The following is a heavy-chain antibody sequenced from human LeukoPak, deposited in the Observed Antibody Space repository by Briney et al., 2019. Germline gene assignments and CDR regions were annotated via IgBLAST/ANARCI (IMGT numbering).Heavy chain of an antibody. V-gene: IGHV3-23*01. J-gene: IGHJ6*03. CDR1: GFTFSSYD. Sequence: GGSLRLSCAASGFTFSSYDMSWVRQAPGKGLEWVSGLSGSGASTYYADSVKGRFTISRDNAKNTLYLQMNSLRAEDTAVYYCARDLTDADYYYMDVWGKGTTVTVAS. CDR2: LSGSGAST. CDR3: ARDLTDADYYYMDV.